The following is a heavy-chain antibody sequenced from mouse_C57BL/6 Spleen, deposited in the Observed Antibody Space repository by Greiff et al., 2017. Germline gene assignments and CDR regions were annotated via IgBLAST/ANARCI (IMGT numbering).Heavy chain of an antibody. Sequence: QVTLKVSGPGILQPSQTLSLTCSFSGFSLSTFGMGVGWIRQPSGKGLEWLVHIWWDDAKYYNPALKSRPTISKDTSKNQVFLKIAKLDTADTATYYCARVDYYGSSDWYFDGWGTGTTVTVSS. J-gene: IGHJ1*03. CDR2: IWWDDAK. V-gene: IGHV8-8*01. D-gene: IGHD1-1*01. CDR3: ARVDYYGSSDWYFDG. CDR1: GFSLSTFGMG.